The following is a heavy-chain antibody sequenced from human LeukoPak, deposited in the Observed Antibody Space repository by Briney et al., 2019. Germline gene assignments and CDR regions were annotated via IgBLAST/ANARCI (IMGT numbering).Heavy chain of an antibody. CDR3: APFTDGVDY. J-gene: IGHJ4*02. D-gene: IGHD5-24*01. CDR1: GFTVSSSY. CDR2: IYSGGGT. V-gene: IGHV3-53*01. Sequence: PGGSLRLSCAASGFTVSSSYMNWVRRAPGKGLEWVSVIYSGGGTHYADSVKGRFTISRDNSKNTLYLQMNSLRAEDTAVYYCAPFTDGVDYWGQGTLVTVSS.